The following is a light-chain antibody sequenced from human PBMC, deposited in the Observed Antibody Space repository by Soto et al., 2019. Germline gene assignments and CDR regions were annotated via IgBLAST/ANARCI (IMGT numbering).Light chain of an antibody. Sequence: EIVLTQSPATLSASPGERATLSCRASQSISSNLVWYQQKPGQAPRLLIFGASSRATGIPDRFSGSGSGTDFTLTISRLEPEDFAVYYCQQYGSSPRTFGQGTKVDIK. CDR2: GAS. CDR1: QSISSN. V-gene: IGKV3-20*01. J-gene: IGKJ1*01. CDR3: QQYGSSPRT.